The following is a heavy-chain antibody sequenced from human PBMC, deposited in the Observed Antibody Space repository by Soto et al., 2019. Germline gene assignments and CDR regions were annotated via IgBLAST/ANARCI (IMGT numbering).Heavy chain of an antibody. Sequence: PSEPLSLTCTVSGGSISSYYWSWIRQHPGKGLEWIGYIYYSGSTYYNPSLKSRVTISVDTSKNQFSLKLSSVTAADTAVYYCARDLRYGDYESYGMDVWGQGTTVTVSS. CDR2: IYYSGST. V-gene: IGHV4-59*06. CDR1: GGSISSYY. CDR3: ARDLRYGDYESYGMDV. D-gene: IGHD4-17*01. J-gene: IGHJ6*02.